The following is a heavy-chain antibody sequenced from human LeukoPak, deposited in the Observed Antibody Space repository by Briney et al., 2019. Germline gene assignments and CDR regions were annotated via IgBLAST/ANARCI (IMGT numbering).Heavy chain of an antibody. Sequence: SETLSLTCAVHGGSLSGHYWSWIRQPPGKGLEWIGRIYTSGSTNYNPSLKSRVTMSVDTSKNQFSLKLSSVTAADTAVYYCARDSYCSSTSCYSADYYYMDVWGKGTTVTVSS. J-gene: IGHJ6*03. D-gene: IGHD2-2*01. CDR1: GGSLSGHY. CDR2: IYTSGST. V-gene: IGHV4-4*07. CDR3: ARDSYCSSTSCYSADYYYMDV.